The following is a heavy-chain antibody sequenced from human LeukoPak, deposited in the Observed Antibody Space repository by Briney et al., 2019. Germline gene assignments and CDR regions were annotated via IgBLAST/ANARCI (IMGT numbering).Heavy chain of an antibody. Sequence: GESLKISCKGSGYTLTNYWIGWVRQAPGQGLEWMGWISAYNGNTNYAQKLQGRVTMTTDTSTSTAYMELRSLRSDDTAVYYCARDSLSGYSGGYFDYWGQGTLVTVSS. J-gene: IGHJ4*02. D-gene: IGHD3-3*01. CDR2: ISAYNGNT. CDR3: ARDSLSGYSGGYFDY. V-gene: IGHV1-18*04. CDR1: GYTLTNYW.